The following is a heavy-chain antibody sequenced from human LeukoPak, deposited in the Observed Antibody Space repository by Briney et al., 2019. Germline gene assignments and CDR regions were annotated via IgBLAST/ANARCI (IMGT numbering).Heavy chain of an antibody. CDR1: GFTVSSYY. CDR3: AKDREGTIADYFDY. Sequence: GGSLRLSCAASGFTVSSYYMTWVRQAPGKGLEWVSLIYTGGGTNYADSVKGRFTISRDNSKNTLYLQMNSLRGEDTAVYYCAKDREGTIADYFDYWGQGTLVTVSS. V-gene: IGHV3-53*01. D-gene: IGHD1-7*01. CDR2: IYTGGGT. J-gene: IGHJ4*02.